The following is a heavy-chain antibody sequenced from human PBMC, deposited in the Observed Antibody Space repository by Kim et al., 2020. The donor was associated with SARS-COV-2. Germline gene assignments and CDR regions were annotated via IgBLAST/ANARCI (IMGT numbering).Heavy chain of an antibody. D-gene: IGHD3-3*01. Sequence: SETLSLTCTVSGGSISSYYWSWIRQPPGKGLEWIGYIYYSGSTNYNPSLKSRVTISVDTSKNQFSLKLSSVTAADTAVYYCARGHRECLHYTANWYSDL. CDR3: ARGHRECLHYTANWYSDL. CDR1: GGSISSYY. CDR2: IYYSGST. V-gene: IGHV4-59*01. J-gene: IGHJ2*01.